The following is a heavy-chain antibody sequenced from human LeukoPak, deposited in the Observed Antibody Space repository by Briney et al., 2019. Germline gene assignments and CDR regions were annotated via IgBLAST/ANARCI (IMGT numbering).Heavy chain of an antibody. Sequence: GSLRLSCTVSGFTVSSNSMSWIRQPAGKGLEWIGRIYTSGSTNYSPSLKSRVTISADTSKNQFSLKLTSVTAADTAVYYCARAYFATYYDILTGYSGLYYWGQGTLVTVSS. J-gene: IGHJ4*02. V-gene: IGHV4-4*07. CDR3: ARAYFATYYDILTGYSGLYY. CDR2: IYTSGST. D-gene: IGHD3-9*01. CDR1: GFTVSSNS.